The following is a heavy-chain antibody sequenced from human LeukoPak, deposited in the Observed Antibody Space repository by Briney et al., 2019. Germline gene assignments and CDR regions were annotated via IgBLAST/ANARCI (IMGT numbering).Heavy chain of an antibody. V-gene: IGHV3-48*03. CDR2: ISPSGGTTI. CDR1: GSTFSSYE. Sequence: PGGCLRPSCVASGSTFSSYEMNSVRQAPGKGLEWVSYISPSGGTTIYYADSVKGRFTISRDNAKSSLYLQMNSLRAEDTAVYYCARDWTKGLDDAFDIWGQGTVVTVSS. D-gene: IGHD3/OR15-3a*01. J-gene: IGHJ3*02. CDR3: ARDWTKGLDDAFDI.